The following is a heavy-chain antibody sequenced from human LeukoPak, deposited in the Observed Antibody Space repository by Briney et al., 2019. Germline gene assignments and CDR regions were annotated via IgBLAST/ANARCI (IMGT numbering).Heavy chain of an antibody. V-gene: IGHV4-59*12. CDR3: ARVRGYDFWSGYSSGFDY. CDR1: GGSMSPYH. Sequence: SETLSLTCTVSGGSMSPYHWGWIRQPPGKGLEWTGYIYYSGSTNYNPSLKSRVTISVDTSKNQFSLKLSSVTAADTAVYYCARVRGYDFWSGYSSGFDYWGQGTLVTVSS. D-gene: IGHD3-3*01. CDR2: IYYSGST. J-gene: IGHJ4*02.